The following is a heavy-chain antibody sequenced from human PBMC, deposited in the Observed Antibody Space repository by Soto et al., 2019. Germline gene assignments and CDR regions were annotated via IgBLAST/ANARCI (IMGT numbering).Heavy chain of an antibody. J-gene: IGHJ4*02. CDR2: IYYSGST. CDR3: ASTDTAMVPVFDY. CDR1: GGSISSGGYY. D-gene: IGHD5-18*01. Sequence: SETLSLTCTVSGGSISSGGYYWSWIRQHPGKGLEWIGYIYYSGSTYYNPSLKSRVTISVDTSKNQFSLKLSSVTAADTAVYYCASTDTAMVPVFDYWGQGTLVTVSS. V-gene: IGHV4-31*03.